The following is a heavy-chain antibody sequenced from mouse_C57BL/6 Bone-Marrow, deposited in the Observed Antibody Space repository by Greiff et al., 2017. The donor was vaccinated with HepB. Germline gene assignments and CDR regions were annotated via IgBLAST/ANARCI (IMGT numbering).Heavy chain of an antibody. CDR2: ISSGGDYI. CDR1: GFTFSSYA. Sequence: EVKLVESGEGLVKPGGSLKLSCAASGFTFSSYAMSVVRQTPEKRLEWVAYISSGGDYIYYADTVKGRCTISRDNARNTLYLQMSSLKSEDTAMYYCTRESFITTVVAPCWYFDVWGTGTPVTVSS. CDR3: TRESFITTVVAPCWYFDV. V-gene: IGHV5-9-1*02. D-gene: IGHD1-1*01. J-gene: IGHJ1*03.